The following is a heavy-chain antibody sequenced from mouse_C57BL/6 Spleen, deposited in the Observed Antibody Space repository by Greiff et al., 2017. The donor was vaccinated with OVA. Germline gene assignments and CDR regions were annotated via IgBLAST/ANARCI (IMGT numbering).Heavy chain of an antibody. CDR3: ARRNYYGSSYGGYFDV. V-gene: IGHV5-9*01. CDR2: ISGGGGNT. J-gene: IGHJ1*03. CDR1: GFTFSSYT. Sequence: EVQLQESGGGLVKPGGSLKLSCAASGFTFSSYTMSWVRQTPEKRLEWVATISGGGGNTYYPDSVKGRFTISRDNAKNTLYLQMSSLRSEDTALYYCARRNYYGSSYGGYFDVWGTGTTVTVSS. D-gene: IGHD1-1*01.